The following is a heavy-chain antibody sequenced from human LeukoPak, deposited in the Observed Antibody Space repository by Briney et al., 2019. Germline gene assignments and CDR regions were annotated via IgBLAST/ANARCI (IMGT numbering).Heavy chain of an antibody. CDR1: GGSFSGYY. CDR3: ARGGDLDP. V-gene: IGHV4-34*01. CDR2: INHSGST. D-gene: IGHD2-21*01. J-gene: IGHJ5*02. Sequence: PSETLSLTCAVYGGSFSGYYWSWIRQPPGKGLEWIGEINHSGSTNYNPSLKSRVTISVDTSKNQFSLKLSSVTAADTAVCYCARGGDLDPWGQGTLVTVSS.